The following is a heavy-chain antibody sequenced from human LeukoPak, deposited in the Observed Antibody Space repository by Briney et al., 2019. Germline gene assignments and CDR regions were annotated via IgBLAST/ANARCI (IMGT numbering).Heavy chain of an antibody. V-gene: IGHV4-4*02. CDR2: IYHSGST. CDR3: ARDSGYDSAFDI. Sequence: SETLSLTCAVPGGSISSSNWWSWVRQPPGKGLEWIGEIYHSGSTNYNPSLRSRVTISVDKSKNQFSLKLSSVTAADTAVYYCARDSGYDSAFDIWGQGTMATASS. J-gene: IGHJ3*02. D-gene: IGHD5-12*01. CDR1: GGSISSSNW.